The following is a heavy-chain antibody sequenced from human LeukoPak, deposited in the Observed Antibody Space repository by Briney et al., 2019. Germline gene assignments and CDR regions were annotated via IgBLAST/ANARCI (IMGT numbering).Heavy chain of an antibody. Sequence: SATLFLTCPVSGASISTTFYYWGWIRQPPGKGLERIWSINYSGITYYNPSLKSRVTISVDTSKNQLSLKLSSVTAADTAVYYCARRRFVRGPDVVNPFDYWGQGTLVTVSS. CDR3: ARRRFVRGPDVVNPFDY. CDR2: INYSGIT. J-gene: IGHJ4*02. D-gene: IGHD2-8*01. V-gene: IGHV4-39*01. CDR1: GASISTTFYY.